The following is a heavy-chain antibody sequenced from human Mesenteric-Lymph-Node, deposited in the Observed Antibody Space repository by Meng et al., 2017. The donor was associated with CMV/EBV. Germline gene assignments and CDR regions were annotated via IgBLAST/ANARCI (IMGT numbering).Heavy chain of an antibody. Sequence: QVQVKQVGPRLLKPSETLSGTCAVYGGSFSGYYWNWIRQSPEKGLEWIGEINHSGSTTYNPSFTSRIIISVDTSTNQISLNMSSVTAADTAVYYCARGSSYDILTGYFDYWGQGALVTVSS. D-gene: IGHD3-9*01. CDR2: INHSGST. J-gene: IGHJ4*02. CDR3: ARGSSYDILTGYFDY. CDR1: GGSFSGYY. V-gene: IGHV4-34*01.